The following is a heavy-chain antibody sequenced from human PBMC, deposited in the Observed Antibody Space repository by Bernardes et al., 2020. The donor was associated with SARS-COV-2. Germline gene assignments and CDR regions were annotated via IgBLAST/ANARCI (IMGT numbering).Heavy chain of an antibody. J-gene: IGHJ3*02. V-gene: IGHV4-34*01. CDR1: GGSFSVPY. CDR3: ARERRDI. CDR2: INHSGST. Sequence: LRWTLYGGSFSVPYWSWIRQPPGKGLEWIGEINHSGSTNYTPSLKSRVTISVDTSKNQFSLKMTSVTAADTAVYYCARERRDIWGQGTLVTVS.